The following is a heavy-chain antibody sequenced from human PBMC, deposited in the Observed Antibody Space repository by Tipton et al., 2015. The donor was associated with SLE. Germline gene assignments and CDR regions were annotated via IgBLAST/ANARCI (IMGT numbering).Heavy chain of an antibody. CDR2: IYYSGST. J-gene: IGHJ4*02. V-gene: IGHV4-59*08. CDR1: GGSISDHY. Sequence: TLSLTCTVSGGSISDHYWSWIRQPPGKGLEWIGYIYYSGSTNYNPSLKSRVTISVDTSKNQFSLKLSSVTAADTAVYYCARRLRGSYYFDFRGQGSLVTVSS. CDR3: ARRLRGSYYFDF. D-gene: IGHD3-3*01.